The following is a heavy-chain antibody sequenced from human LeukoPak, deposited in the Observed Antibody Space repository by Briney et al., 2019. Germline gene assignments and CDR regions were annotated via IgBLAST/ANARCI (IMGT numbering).Heavy chain of an antibody. CDR3: ARHSGLRSPFDP. J-gene: IGHJ5*02. D-gene: IGHD3-3*01. CDR2: IYSSGNT. CDR1: GGSISTTNYY. Sequence: PSETLSLTCTVSGGSISTTNYYWGWIRQPPGRDLEWIGSIYSSGNTYYNPSLESRVTISVDTSKNQLSLKLTSATAADASVYYCARHSGLRSPFDPWGQGTLVTVSS. V-gene: IGHV4-39*01.